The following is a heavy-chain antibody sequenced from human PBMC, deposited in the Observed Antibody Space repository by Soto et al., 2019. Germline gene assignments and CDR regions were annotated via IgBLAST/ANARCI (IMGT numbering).Heavy chain of an antibody. J-gene: IGHJ5*02. CDR2: IIPILGIA. V-gene: IGHV1-69*08. Sequence: QVQLVQSGAEVKKPGSSVKVSCKASGGTFSSYTISWVRQAPGQGLEWMGRIIPILGIANYAQKFQGRVTITADKSTSTAYMELSSLRSEDTAVYYCARDVVVLPHGWCDPWGQGTLVTVSS. CDR1: GGTFSSYT. CDR3: ARDVVVLPHGWCDP. D-gene: IGHD2-15*01.